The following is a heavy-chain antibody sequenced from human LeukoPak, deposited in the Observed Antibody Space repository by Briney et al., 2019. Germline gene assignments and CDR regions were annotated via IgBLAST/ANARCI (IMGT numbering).Heavy chain of an antibody. D-gene: IGHD1-14*01. CDR3: ARKGGPRVNAFGF. V-gene: IGHV1-2*02. CDR2: INPNTGGT. CDR1: GYTFTDYY. J-gene: IGHJ3*01. Sequence: GASVKVSCKASGYTFTDYYMHWVRQAPGQGLEWMGWINPNTGGTNYAQMFQGRVTMTRDTSITTAYMELTGLRSDDTAMYFCARKGGPRVNAFGFWGQGTMVTVSS.